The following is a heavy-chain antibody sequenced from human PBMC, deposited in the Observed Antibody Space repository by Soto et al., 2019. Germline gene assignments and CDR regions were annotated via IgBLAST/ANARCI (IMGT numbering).Heavy chain of an antibody. CDR2: IIPIFGTA. V-gene: IGHV1-69*06. CDR1: GGTFSSYA. Sequence: SVKVSCKASGGTFSSYAISWVRQAPGQGLEWMGGIIPIFGTANYAQKFQGRVTITADKSTSTAYMELSSLRSEDTAVYYCARDEEYNWNYALGMDVWGQGTTVTVSS. J-gene: IGHJ6*02. D-gene: IGHD1-7*01. CDR3: ARDEEYNWNYALGMDV.